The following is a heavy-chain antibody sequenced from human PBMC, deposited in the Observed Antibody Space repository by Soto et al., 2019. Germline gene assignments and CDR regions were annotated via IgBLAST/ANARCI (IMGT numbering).Heavy chain of an antibody. CDR2: IYYSGST. CDR1: GGSISSYY. Sequence: SETLSLTCTVSGGSISSYYWSWIRQPPGKGLEWIGYIYYSGSTNYNPSLKSRVTISVDTSKNQFSLKLSSVTAADTAVYYCARSSPYYYDSSGYSGYNWFDPWGQGTLVTVS. D-gene: IGHD3-22*01. CDR3: ARSSPYYYDSSGYSGYNWFDP. V-gene: IGHV4-59*08. J-gene: IGHJ5*02.